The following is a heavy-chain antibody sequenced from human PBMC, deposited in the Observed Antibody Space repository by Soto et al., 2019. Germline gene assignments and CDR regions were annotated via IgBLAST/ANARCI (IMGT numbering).Heavy chain of an antibody. J-gene: IGHJ5*02. CDR1: VGSISSSSYY. D-gene: IGHD6-19*01. Sequence: QLQLQESGPGLVKPSATLSLTCTVSVGSISSSSYYWGWIRQPPGKGLEWIGSIYYSGSTYYNPSLKSRVTITVDTSKNQFSLKLSSVTAADTAVYYCARHILSRWLVEGGWFDPWGQGTLVTVSS. V-gene: IGHV4-39*01. CDR2: IYYSGST. CDR3: ARHILSRWLVEGGWFDP.